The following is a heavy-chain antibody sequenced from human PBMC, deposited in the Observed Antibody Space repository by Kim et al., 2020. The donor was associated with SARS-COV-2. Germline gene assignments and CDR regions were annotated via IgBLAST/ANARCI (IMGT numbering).Heavy chain of an antibody. CDR3: AREGKEGATDY. CDR1: GFRISDYW. J-gene: IGHJ4*02. CDR2: IGSEGNNP. D-gene: IGHD1-26*01. Sequence: GGSLRLSCTASGFRISDYWMHWVRQAPGEGLVWVSHIGSEGNNPGYADSVRGRFTISRDNAKNTLYLQTNSLRAEDTGVFYCAREGKEGATDYWGQGTLV. V-gene: IGHV3-74*01.